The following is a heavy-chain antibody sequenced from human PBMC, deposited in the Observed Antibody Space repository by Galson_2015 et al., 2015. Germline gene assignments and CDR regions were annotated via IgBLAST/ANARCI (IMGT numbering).Heavy chain of an antibody. CDR3: ASRTLTIAVAGMID. CDR2: IYHSGST. J-gene: IGHJ4*02. V-gene: IGHV4-4*02. CDR1: GGSISSSNW. Sequence: SETLSLTCAVSGGSISSSNWWSWVRQPPGKGLEWIGEIYHSGSTNYNPSLKSRVTISVDKSKNQFSLKLSSVTAADTAVYYCASRTLTIAVAGMIDWGQGTLVTVSS. D-gene: IGHD6-19*01.